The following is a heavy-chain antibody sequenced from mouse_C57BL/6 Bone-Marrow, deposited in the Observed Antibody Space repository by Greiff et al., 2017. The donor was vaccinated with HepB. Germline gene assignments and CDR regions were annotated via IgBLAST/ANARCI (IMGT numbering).Heavy chain of an antibody. CDR1: GFTFSDYY. J-gene: IGHJ3*01. D-gene: IGHD4-1*01. CDR2: ISNGGGST. CDR3: ASASNWVPWFAY. V-gene: IGHV5-12*01. Sequence: EVKVVDSGGGLVQPGGSLKLSCAASGFTFSDYYMYWVRQTPEKRLEWVAYISNGGGSTYYPDTVKGRFTISRDNAKNTLYLQMSRLKSEDTAMYYCASASNWVPWFAYWGQGTLVTVSA.